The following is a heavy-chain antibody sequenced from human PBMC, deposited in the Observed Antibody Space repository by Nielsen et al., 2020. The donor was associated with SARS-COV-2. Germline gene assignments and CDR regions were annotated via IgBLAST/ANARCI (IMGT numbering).Heavy chain of an antibody. CDR2: IYYSGST. D-gene: IGHD3-3*01. Sequence: SETLSLTCTVSGGSISSYYWSWIRQPPGKGLEWIGYIYYSGSTNYNPSLKSRVTISVDTSKNQFSLKLSSVTAADTAVYYCARAGRGIFGVVIIGFDYWGQGTLVTVSS. V-gene: IGHV4-59*12. CDR1: GGSISSYY. J-gene: IGHJ4*02. CDR3: ARAGRGIFGVVIIGFDY.